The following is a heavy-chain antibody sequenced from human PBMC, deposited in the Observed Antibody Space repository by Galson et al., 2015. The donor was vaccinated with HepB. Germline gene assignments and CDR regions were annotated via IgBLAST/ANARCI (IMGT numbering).Heavy chain of an antibody. CDR2: INHSGST. Sequence: SETLSLTCAVYGGSFSGYYWSWIRQPPGKGLEWIGEINHSGSTNYNPSLKSRVTISVDTSKNQFSLKLSSVTAADTAVYYCARGRGPYSSGWAFDYWGQGTLVTVSS. D-gene: IGHD6-19*01. CDR3: ARGRGPYSSGWAFDY. CDR1: GGSFSGYY. V-gene: IGHV4-34*01. J-gene: IGHJ4*02.